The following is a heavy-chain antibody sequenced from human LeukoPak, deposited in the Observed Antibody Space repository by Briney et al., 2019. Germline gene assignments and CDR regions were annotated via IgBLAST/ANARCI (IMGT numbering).Heavy chain of an antibody. Sequence: SETLSLTCTVPGGSISSYYWSWIRQPPGKGLERVGYIYYSGITNYNPSLKSRVTISVDTSKNQFSLRLSSVTAAYTAVYYCASGIYYFDYWGQGTLVTVSS. D-gene: IGHD1-26*01. J-gene: IGHJ4*02. CDR2: IYYSGIT. CDR1: GGSISSYY. CDR3: ASGIYYFDY. V-gene: IGHV4-59*01.